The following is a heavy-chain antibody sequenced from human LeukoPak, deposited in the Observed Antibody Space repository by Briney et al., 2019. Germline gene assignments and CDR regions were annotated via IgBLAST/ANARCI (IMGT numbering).Heavy chain of an antibody. D-gene: IGHD3-10*01. CDR3: ARDMVRGVITAIDYYYYYMDA. V-gene: IGHV7-4-1*02. CDR2: INTNTGNP. CDR1: GYTFTSYA. J-gene: IGHJ6*03. Sequence: ASVKVSCKASGYTFTSYAMNWVRQAPGQGLEWMGWINTNTGNPTYAQGFTGRFVFSLDTSVSTAYLQISSLKAEDTAVYYCARDMVRGVITAIDYYYYYMDAWGKGTTVTVSS.